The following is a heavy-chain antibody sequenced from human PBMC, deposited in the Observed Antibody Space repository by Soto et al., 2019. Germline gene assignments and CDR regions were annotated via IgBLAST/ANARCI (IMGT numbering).Heavy chain of an antibody. CDR2: IYHSGST. Sequence: PXXTLSLPFAVSGGSISSSNWWSWVRQPPGKGLEWIGEIYHSGSTNYNPSLKSRVTISVDKSKNQFSLKLSSVTAEDTAVYYCARDAGYNYPRSAFDIWGQGTMVTVSS. V-gene: IGHV4-4*02. J-gene: IGHJ3*02. D-gene: IGHD5-12*01. CDR1: GGSISSSNW. CDR3: ARDAGYNYPRSAFDI.